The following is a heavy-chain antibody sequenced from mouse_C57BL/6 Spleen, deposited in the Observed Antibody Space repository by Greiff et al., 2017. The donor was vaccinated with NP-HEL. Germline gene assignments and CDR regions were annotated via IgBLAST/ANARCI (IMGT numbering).Heavy chain of an antibody. CDR2: INPNNGGT. CDR1: GYTFTDYN. V-gene: IGHV1-18*01. CDR3: ARRGSYYYGSSPFAY. Sequence: EVQLQQSGPELVKPGASVKIPCKASGYTFTDYNMDWVKQSHGKSLEWIGDINPNNGGTIYNQKFKGKATLTVDKSSSTAYMELRSLTSEDTAVYYCARRGSYYYGSSPFAYWGQGTLVTVSA. D-gene: IGHD1-1*01. J-gene: IGHJ3*01.